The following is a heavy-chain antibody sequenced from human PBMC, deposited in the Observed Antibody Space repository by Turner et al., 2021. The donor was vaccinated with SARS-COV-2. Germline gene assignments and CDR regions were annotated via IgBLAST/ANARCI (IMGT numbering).Heavy chain of an antibody. J-gene: IGHJ6*02. Sequence: EVQLVESGGGLVQPGGSLRLSCAASGLPFSSYSMNWVRQAPGKGLEWVSYISTTSNTIYYADSVRGRFTISRDNAKNSLYLQMNSLRTEDTAVYYCARERGFGMDVWGQGTTVTVSS. D-gene: IGHD3-10*01. CDR3: ARERGFGMDV. V-gene: IGHV3-48*01. CDR2: ISTTSNTI. CDR1: GLPFSSYS.